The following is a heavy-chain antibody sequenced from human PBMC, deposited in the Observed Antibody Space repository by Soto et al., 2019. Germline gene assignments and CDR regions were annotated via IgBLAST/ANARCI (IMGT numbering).Heavy chain of an antibody. CDR2: MYHSGNT. J-gene: IGHJ4*02. D-gene: IGHD2-8*01. CDR1: GGSITSGGYS. V-gene: IGHV4-30-2*02. Sequence: SETLSLTCAVSGGSITSGGYSWGWIRQPPGQGLEWIGYMYHSGNTHYNPSLNSRVAISVDTSKNQFSLKVTSVTAADTAVYFCARACNNNNFYPAGFDLWGQGTLVTVSS. CDR3: ARACNNNNFYPAGFDL.